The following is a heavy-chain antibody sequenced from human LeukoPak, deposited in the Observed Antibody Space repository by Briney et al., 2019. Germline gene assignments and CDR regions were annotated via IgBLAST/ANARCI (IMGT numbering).Heavy chain of an antibody. Sequence: GGSLRLSCAASGFTFSNYAMSWVRQAPGKGLEWVSTLSVSGGNTYYADSVKGRFTISRDNSKNTLYLQMNSLRAEDTAVYYCAKAEFDSSGYYFDYWGQETLVTVSS. J-gene: IGHJ4*02. D-gene: IGHD3-22*01. V-gene: IGHV3-23*01. CDR1: GFTFSNYA. CDR2: LSVSGGNT. CDR3: AKAEFDSSGYYFDY.